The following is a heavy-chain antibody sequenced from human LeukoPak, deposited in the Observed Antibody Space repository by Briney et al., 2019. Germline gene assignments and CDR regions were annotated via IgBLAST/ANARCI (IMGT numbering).Heavy chain of an antibody. CDR2: IYYSGST. CDR1: GGSISSSSYY. J-gene: IGHJ3*02. V-gene: IGHV4-39*07. D-gene: IGHD4-17*01. Sequence: SETLSLTCTVSGGSISSSSYYWGWIRQPPGTGLEWIGSIYYSGSTYYNPSLKSRVTISVDTSKNQFSLKLSSVTAADTAVYYCAREGDYGDYGAFDIWGQGTMVTVSS. CDR3: AREGDYGDYGAFDI.